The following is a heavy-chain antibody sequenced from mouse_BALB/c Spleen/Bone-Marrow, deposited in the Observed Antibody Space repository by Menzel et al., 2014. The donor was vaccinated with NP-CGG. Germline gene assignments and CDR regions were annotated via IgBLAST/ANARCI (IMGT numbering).Heavy chain of an antibody. D-gene: IGHD4-1*02. CDR2: INPSNGRT. CDR1: GYTFTSYW. Sequence: QVQLQQSGAELVKPGASVKLSCKASGYTFTSYWMYWMKQRPGQGLEWIGEINPSNGRTDYNEKFKTKATLTVDSSSSTAYMQLSSLTSEDSAVYYCTSPQLGRDYWGQGTTLTVSS. CDR3: TSPQLGRDY. V-gene: IGHV1S81*02. J-gene: IGHJ2*01.